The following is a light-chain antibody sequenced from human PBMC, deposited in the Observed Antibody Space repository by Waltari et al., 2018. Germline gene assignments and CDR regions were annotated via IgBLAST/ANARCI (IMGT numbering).Light chain of an antibody. CDR1: RNDVGAYNY. V-gene: IGLV2-11*01. CDR2: SVS. J-gene: IGLJ3*02. Sequence: QSALTQPRSVSGSPGQSVTISCTGTRNDVGAYNYVSWHQQHPGKAPQLMIYSVSKRPAGVPDRFSASKAGNTASLTISGLQAEDEADYYCCSYTGTYTHWVFGGGTKLTVL. CDR3: CSYTGTYTHWV.